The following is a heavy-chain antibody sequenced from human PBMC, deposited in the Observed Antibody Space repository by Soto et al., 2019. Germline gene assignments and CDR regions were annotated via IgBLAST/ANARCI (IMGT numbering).Heavy chain of an antibody. V-gene: IGHV4-4*07. J-gene: IGHJ4*02. CDR3: ARESGDNWDYEAY. CDR1: GGSISSYH. Sequence: PSETLSLTCTVSGGSISSYHWSWIRQSAGKGLEWIGRIYTSGNTHYNPSLKSRVTVSIDTSKNQFFLTVNSVTAADSAVYYCARESGDNWDYEAYWGQGTPGTVS. CDR2: IYTSGNT. D-gene: IGHD1-7*01.